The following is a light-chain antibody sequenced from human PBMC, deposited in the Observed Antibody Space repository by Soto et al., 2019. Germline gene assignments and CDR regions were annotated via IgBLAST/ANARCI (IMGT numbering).Light chain of an antibody. CDR2: DAS. CDR1: QDISNY. J-gene: IGKJ5*01. CDR3: QYYDSLPSVT. Sequence: DIQMTQSPSSVSASVGDRVTITCQASQDISNYLNWYQQKPGKAPKLLIYDASSLESGVPSRFSGSGSGTHFTLTITSLQPEDFATYYCQYYDSLPSVTFGPGTRLEI. V-gene: IGKV1-33*01.